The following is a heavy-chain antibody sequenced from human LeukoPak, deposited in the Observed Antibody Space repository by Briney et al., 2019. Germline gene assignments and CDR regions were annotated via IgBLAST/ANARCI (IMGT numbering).Heavy chain of an antibody. D-gene: IGHD5-18*01. V-gene: IGHV3-30*02. CDR2: IRYDGSNK. CDR1: GFTFSSYG. J-gene: IGHJ4*02. Sequence: GGSLRLSCAASGFTFSSYGMHWVRQAPGKGLEWVAFIRYDGSNKYYADSVKGRFTISRDNSKNTLYLQMNSLRAEDTAVYYCAKDPLRYSYGYIDYWGQGTLVTVSS. CDR3: AKDPLRYSYGYIDY.